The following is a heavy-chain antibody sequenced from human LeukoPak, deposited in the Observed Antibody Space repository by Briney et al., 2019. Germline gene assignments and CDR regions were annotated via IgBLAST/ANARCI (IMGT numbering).Heavy chain of an antibody. CDR1: GGTFSSYS. CDR3: ATCGYSYGYFDEAFDI. D-gene: IGHD5-18*01. Sequence: ASVKLSCKASGGTFSSYSISWVRQAPGKGLEWMGGIIPIFGTANYAQKFQGRVTITTDESTSTAYMELSSLRSEDTAVYYCATCGYSYGYFDEAFDIWGQGTMVTVSS. CDR2: IIPIFGTA. J-gene: IGHJ3*02. V-gene: IGHV1-69*05.